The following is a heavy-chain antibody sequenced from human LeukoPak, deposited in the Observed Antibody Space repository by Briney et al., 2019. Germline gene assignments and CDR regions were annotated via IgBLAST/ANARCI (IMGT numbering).Heavy chain of an antibody. CDR3: ASRNQYCGGDYFWAFDI. CDR1: GFTFSRYS. V-gene: IGHV3-21*01. D-gene: IGHD2-21*02. CDR2: ISSSGSYI. J-gene: IGHJ3*02. Sequence: AGGSLRLSCAASGFTFSRYSMNWVRQAPGKGLEWVSSISSSGSYIYYADSVKGRFTISRANAKNSLYLQMNSLRDEDTAVDYCASRNQYCGGDYFWAFDIWGQGTMVTVSS.